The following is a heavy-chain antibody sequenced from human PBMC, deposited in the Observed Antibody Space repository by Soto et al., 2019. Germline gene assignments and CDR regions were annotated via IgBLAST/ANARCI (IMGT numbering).Heavy chain of an antibody. V-gene: IGHV1-18*01. CDR2: LNTYNGNT. CDR1: GYTFNSYG. CDR3: AGDVLYSTSGDRRFDP. Sequence: QVQLVQSGGEVKKPGASVRVSCKASGYTFNSYGISWVRQAPGQGLEWMGWLNTYNGNTNYAQKFQGRVSMTTDTSTSPAYLELRSLGSDDTAVYYCAGDVLYSTSGDRRFDPWGQGTLVTVSS. D-gene: IGHD6-6*01. J-gene: IGHJ5*02.